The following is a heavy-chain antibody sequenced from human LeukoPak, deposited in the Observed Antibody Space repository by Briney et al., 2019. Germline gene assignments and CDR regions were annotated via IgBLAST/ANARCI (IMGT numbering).Heavy chain of an antibody. D-gene: IGHD1-26*01. J-gene: IGHJ4*02. CDR1: GFTFSSYG. Sequence: GGSLRLSCAASGFTFSSYGMSWVRQTPGKGPEWVSVIRGSGVYTLYADSVKGRLTISRDNSKNTLYLQMNSLRAEGTAIYFCATKTSGTYGYFEYWGQGTLVTVSS. CDR3: ATKTSGTYGYFEY. V-gene: IGHV3-23*01. CDR2: IRGSGVYT.